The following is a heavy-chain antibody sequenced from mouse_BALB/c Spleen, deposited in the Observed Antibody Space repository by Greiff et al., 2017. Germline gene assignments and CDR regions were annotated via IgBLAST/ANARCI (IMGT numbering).Heavy chain of an antibody. V-gene: IGHV14-3*02. CDR1: GFNIKDTY. D-gene: IGHD1-1*01. CDR2: IDPANGNN. J-gene: IGHJ3*01. Sequence: VQLKESGAELVKPGASVKLSCTASGFNIKDTYMHWVKQRPEQGLEWIGRIDPANGNNKYDPKFQGKATITADTSSNTAYLQLSSLTSEDTAVYYCARGYCGSGFAYWGQGTLVTVSA. CDR3: ARGYCGSGFAY.